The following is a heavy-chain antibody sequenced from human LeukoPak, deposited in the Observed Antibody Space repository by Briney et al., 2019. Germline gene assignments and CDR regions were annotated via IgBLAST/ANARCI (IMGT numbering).Heavy chain of an antibody. CDR1: GFTFSSYE. D-gene: IGHD1/OR15-1a*01. V-gene: IGHV3-48*03. CDR3: ARVNNDGVGWDYYFDY. CDR2: ISSGSSTI. J-gene: IGHJ4*02. Sequence: PGESLRLSCAASGFTFSSYEMSWVRQAPGKGLEWVSYISSGSSTIYYADSVKGRFTISRDNAKNSLYLQMNSLRAEDTAVYYCARVNNDGVGWDYYFDYWGQRTLVTVSS.